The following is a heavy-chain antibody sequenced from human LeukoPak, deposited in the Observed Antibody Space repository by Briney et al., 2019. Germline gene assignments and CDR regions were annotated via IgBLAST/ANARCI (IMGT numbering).Heavy chain of an antibody. Sequence: PSETLSLTCTVSGVSITTYYWSWIRQPPGKGLEWIGNIYHSGSTYYNPSLKSRVTISVDTSKNQFSLKLSSLTAADTAVYYCARVFGDYGPYYYYYMDVWGKGTTVTVSS. J-gene: IGHJ6*03. CDR2: IYHSGST. CDR1: GVSITTYY. CDR3: ARVFGDYGPYYYYYMDV. V-gene: IGHV4-59*08. D-gene: IGHD3-10*01.